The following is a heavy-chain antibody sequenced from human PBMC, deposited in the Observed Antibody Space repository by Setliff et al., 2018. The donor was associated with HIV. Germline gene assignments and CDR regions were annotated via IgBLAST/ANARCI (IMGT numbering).Heavy chain of an antibody. J-gene: IGHJ4*02. Sequence: SETLSLTCTVSGGSISSGSYYWSWIRQPAGKGLEWIGHIYSSGSTNYNPSLKSRVTISADTSKNQFSLNLSPVTAADTATYYCTRHQSGYNFSPFDNWGLGSLVTVSS. D-gene: IGHD5-12*01. CDR1: GGSISSGSYY. CDR2: IYSSGST. V-gene: IGHV4-61*09. CDR3: TRHQSGYNFSPFDN.